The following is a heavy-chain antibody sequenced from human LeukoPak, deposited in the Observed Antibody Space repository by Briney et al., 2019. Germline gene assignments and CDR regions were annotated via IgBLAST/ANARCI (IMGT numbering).Heavy chain of an antibody. CDR1: GYTFTGYY. Sequence: ASVKVSCKASGYTFTGYYMHWVRQAPGQGLEWMGWINPNSGGTNYAQKFQGRVTITRNTSISTAYMELSSLRSEDTAVYYCAIAAAGNWFDPWGQGTLVTVSS. CDR2: INPNSGGT. J-gene: IGHJ5*02. CDR3: AIAAAGNWFDP. D-gene: IGHD6-13*01. V-gene: IGHV1-2*02.